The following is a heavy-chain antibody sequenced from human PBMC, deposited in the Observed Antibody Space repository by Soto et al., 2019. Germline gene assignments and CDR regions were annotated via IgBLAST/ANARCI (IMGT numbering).Heavy chain of an antibody. CDR3: SRDRDFYFDY. Sequence: QVQLVESGGGVVQPGRSLRLSCAASGFSLSSYCMHWVRQAPGKGLGWVAVISHDGNFQSYADSVKDRFTISRDTSKNTLYLEMNTLRAEDTAVYYCSRDRDFYFDYWGQGTLVTVSS. V-gene: IGHV3-33*01. CDR2: ISHDGNFQ. CDR1: GFSLSSYC. J-gene: IGHJ4*02.